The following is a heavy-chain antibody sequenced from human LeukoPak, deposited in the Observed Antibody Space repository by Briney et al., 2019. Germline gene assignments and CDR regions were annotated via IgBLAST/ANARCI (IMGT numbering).Heavy chain of an antibody. CDR2: VRSNEDNA. V-gene: IGHV3-23*01. J-gene: IGHJ4*02. CDR1: GFTFSRIA. Sequence: GGSLRLSCAASGFTFSRIAMTWVRQAPPKGLEWVSTVRSNEDNAYYADSVRGRFAISRDNSKNALFLQMNSLRVEDTAIDYGVFDSWVQGTLVSVSS. CDR3: VFDS.